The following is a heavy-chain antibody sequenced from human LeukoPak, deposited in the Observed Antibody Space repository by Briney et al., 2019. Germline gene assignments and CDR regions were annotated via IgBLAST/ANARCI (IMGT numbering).Heavy chain of an antibody. CDR1: GGSISSYY. Sequence: SETLSPTCTVSGGSISSYYWSWIRQPPGKGLEWIGYIYYSGSTNYNPSPKSRVTISVDTSKNQFSLKLSSVTAADTAVYYCARRPEWGYFDYWGQGTLVTVSS. D-gene: IGHD3-16*01. CDR3: ARRPEWGYFDY. J-gene: IGHJ4*02. CDR2: IYYSGST. V-gene: IGHV4-59*01.